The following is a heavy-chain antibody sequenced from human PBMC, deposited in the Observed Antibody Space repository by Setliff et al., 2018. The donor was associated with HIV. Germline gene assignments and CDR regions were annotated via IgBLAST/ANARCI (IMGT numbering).Heavy chain of an antibody. V-gene: IGHV4-34*01. Sequence: KTSETLSLTCAVYGGSLSGYYWRWVRQSPGRGLEWIGEINQSGNTNFNPSLKSRLIISVDTSKSQFSLKLTSVTAADTALYYCSREGGQGYSGSGSFYHRNFELWGRGTLVTVSS. D-gene: IGHD3-10*01. J-gene: IGHJ2*01. CDR3: SREGGQGYSGSGSFYHRNFEL. CDR1: GGSLSGYY. CDR2: INQSGNT.